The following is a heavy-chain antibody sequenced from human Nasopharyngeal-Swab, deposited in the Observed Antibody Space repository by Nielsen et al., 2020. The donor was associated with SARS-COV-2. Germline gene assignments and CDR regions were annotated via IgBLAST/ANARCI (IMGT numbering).Heavy chain of an antibody. V-gene: IGHV1-46*01. Sequence: ASVKVSCKASGYTFTSYYMHWVRQAPGQGLEWMGIINPSGGSTSYAQKFQGRVTMTRDTSTNTVYMELSSLRSEDTAVYYCARAPILANPYYDFWSGYPSYPTTFDYWGQGTLVTVSS. CDR1: GYTFTSYY. J-gene: IGHJ4*02. CDR3: ARAPILANPYYDFWSGYPSYPTTFDY. CDR2: INPSGGST. D-gene: IGHD3-3*01.